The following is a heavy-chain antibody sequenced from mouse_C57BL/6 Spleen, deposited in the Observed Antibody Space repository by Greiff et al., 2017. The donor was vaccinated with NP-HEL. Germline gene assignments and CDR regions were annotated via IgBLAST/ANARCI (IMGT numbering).Heavy chain of an antibody. CDR2: INPGSGGT. D-gene: IGHD4-1*01. CDR1: GYAFTNYL. Sequence: VQLKESGAELIRPGTSVKVSCKASGYAFTNYLIEWVKQRPGQGLEWIGVINPGSGGTNYNEKFKGKATLTADKSSSTAYMQLSSLTSEDSAVYFCARDGTGYFDYWGQGTTLTVSS. V-gene: IGHV1-54*01. CDR3: ARDGTGYFDY. J-gene: IGHJ2*01.